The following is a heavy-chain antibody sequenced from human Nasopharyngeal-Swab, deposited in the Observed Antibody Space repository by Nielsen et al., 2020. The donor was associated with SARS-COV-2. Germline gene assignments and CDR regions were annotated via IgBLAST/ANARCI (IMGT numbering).Heavy chain of an antibody. CDR3: AASLPYDSRVYYS. CDR2: IVVGSGNT. Sequence: WVRQAPGQRLEWIGWIVVGSGNTNYARKFQERVTITRDMSTSTAYMELSSLRSEDTAVYYCAASLPYDSRVYYSWGQGTLVTVSS. J-gene: IGHJ4*02. V-gene: IGHV1-58*01. D-gene: IGHD3-22*01.